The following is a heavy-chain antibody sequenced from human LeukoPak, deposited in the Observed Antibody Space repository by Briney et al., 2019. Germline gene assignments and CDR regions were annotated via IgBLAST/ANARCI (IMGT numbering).Heavy chain of an antibody. Sequence: GGSLRLSCAASGFTFSSYGMSWVRQAPGKGLEWVSAISGSGGSTYYADSVKGRFTISRDNSKNTLYLQMNSLRAEDTAVYYCAKPQIDYYDSSGYYFDAFDIWGQGTMVTVSS. V-gene: IGHV3-23*01. J-gene: IGHJ3*02. D-gene: IGHD3-22*01. CDR2: ISGSGGST. CDR1: GFTFSSYG. CDR3: AKPQIDYYDSSGYYFDAFDI.